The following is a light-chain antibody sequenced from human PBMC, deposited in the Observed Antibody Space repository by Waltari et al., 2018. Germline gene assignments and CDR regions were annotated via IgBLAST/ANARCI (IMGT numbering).Light chain of an antibody. CDR1: QMFGSW. CDR2: DVS. CDR3: QQHNGY. J-gene: IGKJ4*01. Sequence: DIQMTQSPSTLSASVGDRVTITCRASQMFGSWLAWSQQKPGKAPKVLNSDVSNLESGVPSRFSGSGSGTEFTLTISSLQPDDFATYYCQQHNGYFGGGTKVEIK. V-gene: IGKV1-5*01.